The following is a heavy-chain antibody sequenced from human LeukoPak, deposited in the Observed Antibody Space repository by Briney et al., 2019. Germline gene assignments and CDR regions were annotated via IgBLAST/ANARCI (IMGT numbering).Heavy chain of an antibody. CDR2: IYYSGST. D-gene: IGHD3-16*02. Sequence: SETLSLTCTVSGGSISSSSYYWGWIRQPPGKGLEWIGSIYYSGSTYYNPSLKSRVTISVDTSKNQFSLKLSSVTAADTAVYYCARGARYMDYWGQGTLVTVSS. J-gene: IGHJ4*02. CDR3: ARGARYMDY. V-gene: IGHV4-39*07. CDR1: GGSISSSSYY.